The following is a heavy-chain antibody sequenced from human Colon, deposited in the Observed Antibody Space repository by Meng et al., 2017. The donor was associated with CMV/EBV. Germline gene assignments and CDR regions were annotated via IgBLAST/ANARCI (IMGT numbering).Heavy chain of an antibody. V-gene: IGHV3-21*01. D-gene: IGHD2-2*01. J-gene: IGHJ6*02. Sequence: GESLKISCEASGFIFSDYTMNWVRQAPGKGLEWVAFISSDSKYIYYSDSVKGRFTISRDNSEKSVYLHMNSVRADDTAVYYCVKLGYCNSPSCQKSYFYGLDVWGQGTTVTVSS. CDR2: ISSDSKYI. CDR3: VKLGYCNSPSCQKSYFYGLDV. CDR1: GFIFSDYT.